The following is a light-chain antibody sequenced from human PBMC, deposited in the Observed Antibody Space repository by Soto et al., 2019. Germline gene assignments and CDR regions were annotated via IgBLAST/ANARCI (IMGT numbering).Light chain of an antibody. J-gene: IGLJ2*01. Sequence: QSALTQPPSASGSPGQSVTISCTGTSSDVGGHNFDSWYQQHPGKAPKFLIYEVTKRPSGVPDRFSGSKSGITASLTVSGLQADDEAYYYCSAYAGNNNPVIFGGGTKVTVL. CDR1: SSDVGGHNF. CDR3: SAYAGNNNPVI. CDR2: EVT. V-gene: IGLV2-8*01.